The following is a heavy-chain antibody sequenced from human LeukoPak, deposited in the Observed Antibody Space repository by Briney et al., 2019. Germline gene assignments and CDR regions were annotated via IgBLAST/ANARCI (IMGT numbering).Heavy chain of an antibody. CDR2: ILYDGSNK. CDR1: GFTFSSYG. CDR3: ARVRRGIE. Sequence: PGRTLRLSCAASGFTFSSYGMHWVRQAPAKGLEWVAVILYDGSNKYYADSVKGRFTISRDNSKNTLYLQMNSLRAEDTAVYYCARVRRGIEWGQGTLVTVSS. D-gene: IGHD3-16*01. J-gene: IGHJ4*02. V-gene: IGHV3-33*01.